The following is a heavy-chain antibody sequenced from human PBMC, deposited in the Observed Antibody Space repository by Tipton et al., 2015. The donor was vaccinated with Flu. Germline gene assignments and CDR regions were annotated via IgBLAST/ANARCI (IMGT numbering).Heavy chain of an antibody. J-gene: IGHJ6*02. Sequence: TLSLTCSVSGDSIASDYYWGWIRQPPGKGLEWIGNIYHTGSTYYNPPLESRVSISVETSKSQFSLKLNSVTAADTAVYYCARDQGFGGGLTYDYYVMDVWGQGTTVTVSS. CDR1: GDSIASDYY. CDR3: ARDQGFGGGLTYDYYVMDV. CDR2: IYHTGST. D-gene: IGHD4-23*01. V-gene: IGHV4-38-2*02.